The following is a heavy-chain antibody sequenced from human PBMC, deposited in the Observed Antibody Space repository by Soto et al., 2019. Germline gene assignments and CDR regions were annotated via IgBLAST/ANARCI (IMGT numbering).Heavy chain of an antibody. V-gene: IGHV3-74*01. CDR3: ARGHRSFDP. CDR1: GLPFNSYW. Sequence: GGSLRLSRATSGLPFNSYWVHWVRQAPGKGLVWVSRINSDGSSTSYADSVKGRFTISRDNAKNTLYLQMNSLRAEDTAVYYCARGHRSFDPWGQGTLVTVSS. J-gene: IGHJ5*02. CDR2: INSDGSST.